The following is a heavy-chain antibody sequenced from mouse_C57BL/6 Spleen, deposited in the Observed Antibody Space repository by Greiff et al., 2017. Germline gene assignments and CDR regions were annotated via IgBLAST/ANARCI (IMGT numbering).Heavy chain of an antibody. CDR1: GYAFSSSW. CDR2: IYPGDGDT. V-gene: IGHV1-82*01. D-gene: IGHD1-1*01. CDR3: ASYGSSYPDYAMDY. J-gene: IGHJ4*01. Sequence: QVQLKQSGPELVKPGASVKISCKASGYAFSSSWMNWVKQRPGKGLEWIGRIYPGDGDTNYNGKFQGKATLTADTSSRTAYMKLSSLTSEDSAVYIGASYGSSYPDYAMDYWGQGTSVTVSS.